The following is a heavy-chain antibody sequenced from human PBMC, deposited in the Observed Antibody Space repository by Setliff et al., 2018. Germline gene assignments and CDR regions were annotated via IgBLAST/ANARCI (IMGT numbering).Heavy chain of an antibody. V-gene: IGHV3-21*06. CDR1: GGSISSSS. CDR2: ISNTDRYI. CDR3: AKSLYASGPYYKDV. D-gene: IGHD3-10*01. J-gene: IGHJ6*03. Sequence: TSETLSLTCTVSGGSISSSSYYWGWIRQAPGKGLEWLSSISNTDRYIYHADSVKGRFTISRDNARNSLYLQMNSLRAEDTAVYYCAKSLYASGPYYKDVWGKGTTVTVSS.